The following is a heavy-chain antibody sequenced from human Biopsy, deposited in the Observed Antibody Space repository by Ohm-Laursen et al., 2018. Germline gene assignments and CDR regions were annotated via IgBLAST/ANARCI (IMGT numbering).Heavy chain of an antibody. CDR1: GYTFTSYG. V-gene: IGHV1-46*01. Sequence: SSVKVSCKASGYTFTSYGISWVRQAPGQGLEWMGEISPSGATTSFSQKFQGRITMTRDTSTGTVYMDMNSLGSEDTAVYYCARAGVGSDGTDSYYYGMDVWGPGTTVTVSS. J-gene: IGHJ6*02. CDR2: ISPSGATT. CDR3: ARAGVGSDGTDSYYYGMDV. D-gene: IGHD5-24*01.